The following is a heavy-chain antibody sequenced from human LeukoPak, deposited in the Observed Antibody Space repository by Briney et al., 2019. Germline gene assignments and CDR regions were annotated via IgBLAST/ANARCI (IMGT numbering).Heavy chain of an antibody. CDR1: GGSINSGDYY. CDR3: ARGIVSPRFYDYMDV. Sequence: SETLSLTCTVSGGSINSGDYYWTWIRQPAGKGLEWIGRFFATGSTSSSHNPSLSGRASISVDTSKNQFSLELNSVTAADSAVYFCARGIVSPRFYDYMDVWGKGTTVTVSS. CDR2: FFATGST. V-gene: IGHV4-61*02. J-gene: IGHJ6*03. D-gene: IGHD1-26*01.